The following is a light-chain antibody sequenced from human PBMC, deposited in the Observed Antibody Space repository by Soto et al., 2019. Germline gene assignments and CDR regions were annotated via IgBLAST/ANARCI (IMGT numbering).Light chain of an antibody. Sequence: EIVMTQSPANLSVSPGERATLSCRASQSVSSNLAWYQQKPGQGPRLLIYGASTRATSIPDRFSGSGSGREFTLTFNSLQAEDFAVYYCQQYTKWPPYTFGQGTKLEIK. CDR3: QQYTKWPPYT. V-gene: IGKV3-15*01. J-gene: IGKJ2*01. CDR2: GAS. CDR1: QSVSSN.